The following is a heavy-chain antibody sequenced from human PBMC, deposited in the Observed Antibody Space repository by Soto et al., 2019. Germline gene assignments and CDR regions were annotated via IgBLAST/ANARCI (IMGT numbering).Heavy chain of an antibody. D-gene: IGHD6-19*01. CDR1: GFTFSSYA. V-gene: IGHV3-30-3*01. CDR3: ARDPSLAVAGRFDY. Sequence: QVQLVESGGGVVQPGRSLRLSCAASGFTFSSYAMHWVRQAPGKGLEWVAVISYDGSNKYYADSVKGRFTISRDNSKNTLYLQMNSLRAEDTAVYYCARDPSLAVAGRFDYWGQGTLVTVSS. CDR2: ISYDGSNK. J-gene: IGHJ4*02.